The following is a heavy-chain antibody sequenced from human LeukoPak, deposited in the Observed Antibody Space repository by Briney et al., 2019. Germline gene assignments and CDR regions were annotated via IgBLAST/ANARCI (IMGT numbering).Heavy chain of an antibody. CDR2: ISGSGGST. Sequence: GGSLRLSCAAPGFTFSSYAMSWVRQAPGKGLEWVSAISGSGGSTYYADSVKGRFTISRDNSKNTLYLQMNSLRAEDTAVYCCAKDGSYYYGSGSYYHYYYYGMDVWGQGTTVTVSS. J-gene: IGHJ6*02. CDR3: AKDGSYYYGSGSYYHYYYYGMDV. V-gene: IGHV3-23*01. D-gene: IGHD3-10*01. CDR1: GFTFSSYA.